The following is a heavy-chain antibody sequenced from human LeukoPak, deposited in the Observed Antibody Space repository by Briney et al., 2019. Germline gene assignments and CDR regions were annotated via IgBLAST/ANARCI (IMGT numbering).Heavy chain of an antibody. CDR1: GFTFGDYA. V-gene: IGHV3-49*03. CDR3: TRADYYDSSGYLY. D-gene: IGHD3-22*01. Sequence: PGGSLRLSCTASGFTFGDYAMSWFRQAPGKGPEWVGFIRSKAYGGTTEYAASVKGRFTISRDDSKSIAYLQMNSLKTEDTAVYYCTRADYYDSSGYLYWGQGTLVTVSS. CDR2: IRSKAYGGTT. J-gene: IGHJ4*02.